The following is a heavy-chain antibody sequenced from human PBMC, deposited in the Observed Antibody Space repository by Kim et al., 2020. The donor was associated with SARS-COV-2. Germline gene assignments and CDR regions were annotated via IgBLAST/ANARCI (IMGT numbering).Heavy chain of an antibody. CDR2: IVVGSGNT. V-gene: IGHV1-58*01. J-gene: IGHJ6*02. CDR1: GFTFTSSA. Sequence: SVKVSCKASGFTFTSSAVQWVRQARGQRLEWIGWIVVGSGNTNYAQKFQERVTITRDMSTSTAYMALSSLRSEDTAVYYCAARGGATGMDVWGQGTTVTVSS. CDR3: AARGGATGMDV. D-gene: IGHD5-12*01.